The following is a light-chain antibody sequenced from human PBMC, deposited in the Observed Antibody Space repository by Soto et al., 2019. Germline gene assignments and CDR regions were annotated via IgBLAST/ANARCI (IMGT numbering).Light chain of an antibody. CDR3: QQSNNWPYT. CDR2: GAS. J-gene: IGKJ2*01. CDR1: QSVSSN. Sequence: DILMTQSPATLSVSPGEGVTLSCRASQSVSSNLAWYQRRPGQAPRLLIHGASTRATGIPARFSGSGSGTEFTLTISSLQSEDSGVYYCQQSNNWPYTFGQGIKLEIK. V-gene: IGKV3-15*01.